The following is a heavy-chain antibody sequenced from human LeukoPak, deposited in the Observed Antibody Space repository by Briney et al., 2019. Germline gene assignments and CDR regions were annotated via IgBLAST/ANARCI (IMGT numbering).Heavy chain of an antibody. CDR2: ISSSSSYI. Sequence: GGSLRLSCAASGFTFSSYSMNWVRQTPGKGLEWVSSISSSSSYIHYADSVKGRFTISRDNAKNSLYLQMNSLRAEDTAVYYCARIYCSGGSCYSCFDHWGQGTLVTVSS. CDR1: GFTFSSYS. D-gene: IGHD2-15*01. CDR3: ARIYCSGGSCYSCFDH. V-gene: IGHV3-21*01. J-gene: IGHJ4*02.